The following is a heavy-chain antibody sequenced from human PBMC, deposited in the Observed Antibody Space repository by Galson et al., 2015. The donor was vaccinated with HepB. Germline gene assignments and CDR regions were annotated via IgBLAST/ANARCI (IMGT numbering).Heavy chain of an antibody. CDR1: GFTFTRYT. D-gene: IGHD3-16*01. J-gene: IGHJ4*02. V-gene: IGHV3-23*01. CDR2: LSVNGGIS. CDR3: AKVAILGATPHYFDY. Sequence: SLRLSCAASGFTFTRYTMGWVRQAPGKGLKWVSSLSVNGGISYYEDSVKGRFTISRDNSKKMVYLQMNGLRAEDTAVYYCAKVAILGATPHYFDYLGQGTLVTVSS.